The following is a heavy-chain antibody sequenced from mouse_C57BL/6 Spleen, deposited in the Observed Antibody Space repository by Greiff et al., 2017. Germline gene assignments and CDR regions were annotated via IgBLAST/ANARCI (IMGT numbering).Heavy chain of an antibody. V-gene: IGHV1-18*01. CDR3: ARRETTVVATGSYFDY. D-gene: IGHD1-1*01. J-gene: IGHJ2*01. CDR1: GYTFTDYN. Sequence: VQLKQSGPELVKPGASVKIPCKASGYTFTDYNMDWVQQSHGKSLEWIGDINPNNGGTIYNQKFKGKATLTVDKSSSTAYMELRSLTSEDTAVYYCARRETTVVATGSYFDYWGQGTTLTVSS. CDR2: INPNNGGT.